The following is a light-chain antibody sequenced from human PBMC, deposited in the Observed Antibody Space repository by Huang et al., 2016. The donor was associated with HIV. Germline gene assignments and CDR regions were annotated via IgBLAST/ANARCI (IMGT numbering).Light chain of an antibody. CDR3: QERIQWPRLT. V-gene: IGKV3-11*01. Sequence: EIVLTQSPATLSLYPGERATLSCRASQNVTDSLAWYQQKPGQAPSLLIYRAANRATGTPARISGSGSGTDFTLTISSLETEDFAIYYCQERIQWPRLTFGGGTKVEIK. CDR1: QNVTDS. J-gene: IGKJ4*01. CDR2: RAA.